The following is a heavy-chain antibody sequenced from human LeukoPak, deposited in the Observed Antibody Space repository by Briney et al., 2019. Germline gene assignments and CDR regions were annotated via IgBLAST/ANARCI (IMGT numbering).Heavy chain of an antibody. Sequence: SETLSLTCTVSGGSISDYHWSWTRQPPGKGPEWIGYIYYRGSTNYNPSLKSRVSMSIDTSKNQFSLRLSSVTAADTAVYYCARLATYGDYSDWGQGTLVTVSS. J-gene: IGHJ4*02. V-gene: IGHV4-59*08. D-gene: IGHD4-17*01. CDR3: ARLATYGDYSD. CDR1: GGSISDYH. CDR2: IYYRGST.